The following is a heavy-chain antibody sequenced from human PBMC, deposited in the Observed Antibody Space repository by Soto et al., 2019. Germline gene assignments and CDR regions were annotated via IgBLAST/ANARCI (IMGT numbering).Heavy chain of an antibody. CDR2: IYYSGST. J-gene: IGHJ6*02. CDR1: GGSICSYY. V-gene: IGHV4-59*01. CDR3: ARGGAGAGYYYYYGMDV. Sequence: SETLSLTCTVCGGSICSYYWSGIRQPPGKGLEWIGYIYYSGSTNYNPSLKSRVTISVDTSKNQFSLKLSSVTAADTAVYYCARGGAGAGYYYYYGMDVWGQGTTVTVSS. D-gene: IGHD1-26*01.